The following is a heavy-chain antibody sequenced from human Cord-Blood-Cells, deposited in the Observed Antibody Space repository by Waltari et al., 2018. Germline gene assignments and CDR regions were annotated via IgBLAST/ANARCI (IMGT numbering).Heavy chain of an antibody. CDR3: ASYYGSGSFDY. D-gene: IGHD3-10*01. V-gene: IGHV3-33*01. CDR2: IWYDGSNK. J-gene: IGHJ4*02. Sequence: QVQLVESGGGVVQPGRSLRLSCAASGFTFSSYGMHRFRQAPGKGLEWVAVIWYDGSNKYYADSVKGRFTSSRDNSKNTLYLQMNSLRAEDTAVYYCASYYGSGSFDYWGQGTLVTVSS. CDR1: GFTFSSYG.